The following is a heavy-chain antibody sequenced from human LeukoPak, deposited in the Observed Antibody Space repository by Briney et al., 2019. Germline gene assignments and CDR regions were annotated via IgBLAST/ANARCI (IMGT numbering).Heavy chain of an antibody. CDR2: INPSGGST. V-gene: IGHV1-46*01. D-gene: IGHD7-27*01. Sequence: VASVKVSCKASGYTFTSYYMHWVRQAPGQGLEWMGIINPSGGSTSYAQKLQGRVTMTRDMSTSTVYMELSSLRSEDTAVYYCASTLGTRGAFDYWGQGTLVTVSS. CDR3: ASTLGTRGAFDY. J-gene: IGHJ4*02. CDR1: GYTFTSYY.